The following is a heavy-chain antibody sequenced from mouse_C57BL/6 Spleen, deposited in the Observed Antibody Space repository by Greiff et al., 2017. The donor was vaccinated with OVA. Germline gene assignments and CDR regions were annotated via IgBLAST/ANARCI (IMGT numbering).Heavy chain of an antibody. V-gene: IGHV1-80*01. D-gene: IGHD2-4*01. Sequence: VQLQQSGAELVKPGASVKISCKASGYAFSSYWMNWVKQRPGKGLEWIGQIYPGDGDTNYNGKFKGKATLTADKSSSTAYMQLSSLTSEDSAVYFCAREERDYDYHYYAMDYWGQGTSVTVSS. CDR3: AREERDYDYHYYAMDY. CDR1: GYAFSSYW. J-gene: IGHJ4*01. CDR2: IYPGDGDT.